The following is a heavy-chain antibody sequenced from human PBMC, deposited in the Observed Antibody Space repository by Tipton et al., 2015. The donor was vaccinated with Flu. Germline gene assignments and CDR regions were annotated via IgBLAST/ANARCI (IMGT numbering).Heavy chain of an antibody. Sequence: SLRLSCAASGFTLSDYAMSWVRQAPGKGLEWVSSITSTGTTYNTDSVRGRFAISRDNSKNTLYVQMNSLRAEDTAVYYCAKRGSPPDIWSGYYPFDTWGQGTLVTVSS. CDR2: ITSTGTT. D-gene: IGHD3-3*01. CDR3: AKRGSPPDIWSGYYPFDT. CDR1: GFTLSDYA. J-gene: IGHJ4*02. V-gene: IGHV3-23*01.